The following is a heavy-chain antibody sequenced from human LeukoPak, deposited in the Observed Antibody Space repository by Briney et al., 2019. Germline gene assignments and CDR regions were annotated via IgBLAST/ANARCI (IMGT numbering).Heavy chain of an antibody. CDR1: GFTFSSYW. CDR3: AKIYCTSTDCYYDY. Sequence: GGSLRLSCAAPGFTFSSYWMSWVRQAPGKGLEWVANIKQDGSAKYYMDSVKGRFTISRDSAKNSLYLQMNSLRAEDTAVYYCAKIYCTSTDCYYDYWGQGTLVTVSS. J-gene: IGHJ4*02. D-gene: IGHD2-2*01. V-gene: IGHV3-7*01. CDR2: IKQDGSAK.